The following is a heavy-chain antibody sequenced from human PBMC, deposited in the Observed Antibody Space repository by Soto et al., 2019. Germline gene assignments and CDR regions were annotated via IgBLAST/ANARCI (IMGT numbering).Heavy chain of an antibody. CDR2: IKQDGSEK. Sequence: GGSLRLSCAASGFTFSTSWMAWVRQAPGKGLEWVADIKQDGSEKNYVDSVKGRVTISRDNAKSSLYLQMNSLRAEDTAVYYCARDPHYGAIDFWGLGTLVTVFS. V-gene: IGHV3-7*01. J-gene: IGHJ4*02. CDR3: ARDPHYGAIDF. D-gene: IGHD3-10*01. CDR1: GFTFSTSW.